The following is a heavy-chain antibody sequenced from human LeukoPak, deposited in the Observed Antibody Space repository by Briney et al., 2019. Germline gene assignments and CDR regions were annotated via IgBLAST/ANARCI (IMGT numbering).Heavy chain of an antibody. CDR3: ARLNLGYGYFLEATKRDY. J-gene: IGHJ4*02. CDR1: GFTFSKYP. V-gene: IGHV3-30-3*01. D-gene: IGHD5-18*01. Sequence: GGSLRLSCAASGFTFSKYPMHWVRQAPGKGLEWVAVISYDVGSNTYYADSVKGRFTISRDNSKNTLYLQMNSLRAEDTAVYYRARLNLGYGYFLEATKRDYWGQGTLVTVSS. CDR2: ISYDVGSNT.